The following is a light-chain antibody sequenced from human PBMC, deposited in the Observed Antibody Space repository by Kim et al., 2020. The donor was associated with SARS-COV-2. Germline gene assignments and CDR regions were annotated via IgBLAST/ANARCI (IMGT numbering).Light chain of an antibody. CDR3: QVWYSTTAV. CDR1: KSDSKR. J-gene: IGLJ2*01. Sequence: VALGWTARITCGGEKSDSKRVHWHQQKTGQAPVLVIYRDKSRPSGMPERFSGSNSGNTATLTITRAQAGDEADYYCQVWYSTTAVFGGGTKVTVL. V-gene: IGLV3-9*01. CDR2: RDK.